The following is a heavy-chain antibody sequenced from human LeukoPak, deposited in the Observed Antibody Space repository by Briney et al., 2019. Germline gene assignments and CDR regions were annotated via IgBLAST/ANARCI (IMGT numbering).Heavy chain of an antibody. CDR2: IIPIFGTA. Sequence: SVKVSCKASGGTFSSYAISWVRQAPGQGLEWMGGIIPIFGTANYAQKFQGRVTITADESTSTAYMELSSLRSEDTAVYCCASSGRDGYNQNAFDIWGQGTMVTVSS. CDR3: ASSGRDGYNQNAFDI. CDR1: GGTFSSYA. D-gene: IGHD5-24*01. V-gene: IGHV1-69*13. J-gene: IGHJ3*02.